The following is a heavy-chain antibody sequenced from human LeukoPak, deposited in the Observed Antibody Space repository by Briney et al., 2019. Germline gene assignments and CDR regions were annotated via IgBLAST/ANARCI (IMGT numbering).Heavy chain of an antibody. J-gene: IGHJ4*02. CDR2: IYYSGST. V-gene: IGHV4-59*01. Sequence: SETLSLTCTVSGGSISNKYWSWIRQPPGKGLEWIGYIYYSGSTNYNPSLKSRVTILVDTSKNQFSLKLSSVTAADAAVYFCARAGPDSGQRGYYFDYWGQGTLVTVSS. CDR1: GGSISNKY. D-gene: IGHD5-12*01. CDR3: ARAGPDSGQRGYYFDY.